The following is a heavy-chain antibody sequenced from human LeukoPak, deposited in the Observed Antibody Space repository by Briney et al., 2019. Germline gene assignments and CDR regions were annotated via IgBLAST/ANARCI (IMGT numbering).Heavy chain of an antibody. CDR3: AKDWTGVVMGDY. D-gene: IGHD3/OR15-3a*01. J-gene: IGHJ4*02. CDR1: GFTFSSYA. Sequence: GGSLRLSCAASGFTFSSYAMHWVRQAPGKGLEWVAMISYDGNNRYYADSVKGRFTISRDTSKNTLYLEMNSLRAEDTAVYYCAKDWTGVVMGDYWGQGTLVTVSS. V-gene: IGHV3-30*18. CDR2: ISYDGNNR.